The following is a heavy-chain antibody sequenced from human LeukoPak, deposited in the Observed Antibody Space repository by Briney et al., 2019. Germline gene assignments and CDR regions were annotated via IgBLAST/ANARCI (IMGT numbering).Heavy chain of an antibody. CDR2: ISSSSSYI. Sequence: GGSLRLSCAASGFTFSSYSMNWVRQAPGKGLEWVSSISSSSSYIYYADSVKGRFTISRDNAKNSLYLQMNSLRAEDTAVYYCARDSSGWYMSDYWGQGTLVTVSS. V-gene: IGHV3-21*01. J-gene: IGHJ4*02. D-gene: IGHD6-19*01. CDR3: ARDSSGWYMSDY. CDR1: GFTFSSYS.